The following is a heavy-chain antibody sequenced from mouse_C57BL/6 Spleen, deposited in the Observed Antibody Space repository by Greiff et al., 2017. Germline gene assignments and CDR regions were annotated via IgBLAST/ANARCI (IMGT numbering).Heavy chain of an antibody. D-gene: IGHD2-4*01. J-gene: IGHJ2*01. CDR1: GYSITSGYY. CDR3: ARDGDYDDDGGFDY. Sequence: EVQLQQSGPGLVKPSQSLSLTCSVTGYSITSGYYWNWIRQFPGNKLEWMGYISYDGSNNYNPSLKNRVTITRDTSKNPFFLKLNSVTTEDTATYYCARDGDYDDDGGFDYWGQGTTLTVSS. CDR2: ISYDGSN. V-gene: IGHV3-6*01.